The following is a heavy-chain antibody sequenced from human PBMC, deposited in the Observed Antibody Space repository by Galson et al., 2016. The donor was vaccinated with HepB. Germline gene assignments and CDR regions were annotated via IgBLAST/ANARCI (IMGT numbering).Heavy chain of an antibody. V-gene: IGHV3-9*01. Sequence: CLRLPCAASRVIFKDYAMQWVRQAPGTGLEMVSSNSWNSGSMGYADSVKGRFTISRDNAKNSLYLQMNSLRAEDTAFYYCAQDKASMSVGATNFQHWGQGTLVTVSS. J-gene: IGHJ1*01. CDR1: RVIFKDYA. D-gene: IGHD1-26*01. CDR3: AQDKASMSVGATNFQH. CDR2: NSWNSGSM.